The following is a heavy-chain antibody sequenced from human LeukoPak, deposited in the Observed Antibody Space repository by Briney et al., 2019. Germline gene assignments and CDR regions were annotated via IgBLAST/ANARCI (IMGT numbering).Heavy chain of an antibody. J-gene: IGHJ4*02. V-gene: IGHV3-33*01. Sequence: GRSLRLSCAASGFTFSRNGMHWVRQAPGKGLEWMAIIWYDGTNRYYADSVKGRFTISRDNAKNSLYLQMNSLRAEDTAVYYCARASRYCSGGSCFSPVFDYWGQGTLVTVSS. CDR1: GFTFSRNG. D-gene: IGHD2-15*01. CDR2: IWYDGTNR. CDR3: ARASRYCSGGSCFSPVFDY.